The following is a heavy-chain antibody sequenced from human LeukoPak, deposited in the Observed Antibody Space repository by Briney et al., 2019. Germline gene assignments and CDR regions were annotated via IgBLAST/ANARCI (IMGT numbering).Heavy chain of an antibody. J-gene: IGHJ6*03. CDR3: AREEIGGDYMDV. V-gene: IGHV3-11*01. CDR1: GFTFTDYY. CDR2: ISGSGTTI. D-gene: IGHD3-10*01. Sequence: GGSLRLSCAASGFTFTDYYMGWIRQAPGKGLEWLSYISGSGTTIFYADSVKGRFTISRDNAKNSVDLQMNSLRAEDTAVHYCAREEIGGDYMDVWGKGTTVIVSS.